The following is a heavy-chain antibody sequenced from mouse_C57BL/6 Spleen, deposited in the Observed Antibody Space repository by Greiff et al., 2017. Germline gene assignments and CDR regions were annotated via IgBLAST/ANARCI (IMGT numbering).Heavy chain of an antibody. V-gene: IGHV5-16*01. CDR1: GFTFSDYY. J-gene: IGHJ4*01. Sequence: EVKLVESEGGLVQPGSSMKLSCTASGFTFSDYYMAWVRQVPEKGLEWVANINYDGSSTYYLDSLKSRFIISRDNAKNILYLQMSSLKSEDTATYYCARGVYGNYDYAMDYWGQGTSVTVSS. CDR3: ARGVYGNYDYAMDY. D-gene: IGHD2-1*01. CDR2: INYDGSST.